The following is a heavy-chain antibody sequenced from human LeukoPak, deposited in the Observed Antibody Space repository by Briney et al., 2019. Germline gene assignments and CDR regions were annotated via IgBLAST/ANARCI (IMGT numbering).Heavy chain of an antibody. V-gene: IGHV1-2*02. CDR1: GYTFTGYY. J-gene: IGHJ4*02. CDR3: ARLSITIFGVPTY. Sequence: ASVKVSCKASGYTFTGYYMHWVRQAPGQGLEWMGWINPNSGGTNYAQKVQGRVTMTRDTSISTAYMELSRLRSDDTAVYYCARLSITIFGVPTYWGQGTLVTVSS. D-gene: IGHD3-3*01. CDR2: INPNSGGT.